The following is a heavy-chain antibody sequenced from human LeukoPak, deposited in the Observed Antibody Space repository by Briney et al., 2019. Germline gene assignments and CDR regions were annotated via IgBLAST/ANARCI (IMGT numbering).Heavy chain of an antibody. D-gene: IGHD3-22*01. J-gene: IGHJ4*02. Sequence: SETLSLTCTVSGGSVSSGNYCWSWIRQPPGKGLEWIGYIYYSGDTNYNLSLKGRVTISVDTSKNQVSLKLSSVTAADTAVYYCARDPSGYFNYWGQGTLVTVSS. V-gene: IGHV4-61*01. CDR3: ARDPSGYFNY. CDR2: IYYSGDT. CDR1: GGSVSSGNYC.